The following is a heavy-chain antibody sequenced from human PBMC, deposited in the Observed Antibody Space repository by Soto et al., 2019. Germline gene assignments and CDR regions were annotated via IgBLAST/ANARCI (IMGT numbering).Heavy chain of an antibody. CDR2: IYYSGST. V-gene: IGHV4-31*03. CDR3: ARGRWAPTDDIVVVPAPPLVLFDP. J-gene: IGHJ5*02. Sequence: LSLTCTVSGGSISSGGYYWSWIRQHPGKGLEWIGYIYYSGSTYYNPSLKSRVTISVDTSKNQFSLKLSSVTAADTAVYYCARGRWAPTDDIVVVPAPPLVLFDPWGQGTLVTVSS. D-gene: IGHD2-2*01. CDR1: GGSISSGGYY.